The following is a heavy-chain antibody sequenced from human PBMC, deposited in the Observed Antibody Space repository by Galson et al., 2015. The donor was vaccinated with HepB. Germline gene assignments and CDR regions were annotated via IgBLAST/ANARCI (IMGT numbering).Heavy chain of an antibody. D-gene: IGHD6-19*01. J-gene: IGHJ5*02. CDR2: IYYSGST. CDR3: ARGEGDSSGWYNWFDP. Sequence: LSLTCTVSGGSISSSSYYWGWIRQPPGKGLEWIGSIYYSGSTYYNPSLKSRVTISVDTSKNQFSLKLSSVTAADTAVYYCARGEGDSSGWYNWFDPWGQGTLVTVSS. CDR1: GGSISSSSYY. V-gene: IGHV4-39*07.